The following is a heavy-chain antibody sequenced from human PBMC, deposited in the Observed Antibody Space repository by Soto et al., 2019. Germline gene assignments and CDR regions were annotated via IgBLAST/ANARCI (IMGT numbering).Heavy chain of an antibody. Sequence: QVQLVESGGGVVQPGRSLRLSCAASGFTFSSYGMHWVRQAPGRGLEWVAVITYDGGKQYYADSVKGRFTISRDNSKTXLSLQMSSLRVEDTAVYYCAKDAIEVWTTYYFDLWGQGTLVTVSS. J-gene: IGHJ4*02. CDR2: ITYDGGKQ. D-gene: IGHD3-22*01. CDR3: AKDAIEVWTTYYFDL. V-gene: IGHV3-30*18. CDR1: GFTFSSYG.